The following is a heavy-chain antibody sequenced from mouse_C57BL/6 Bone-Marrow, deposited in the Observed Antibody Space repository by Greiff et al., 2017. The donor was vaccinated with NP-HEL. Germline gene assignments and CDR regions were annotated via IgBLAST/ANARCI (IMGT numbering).Heavy chain of an antibody. CDR2: INPNNGGT. D-gene: IGHD3-2*02. Sequence: VQLVESGTELVKPGASVKLSCKASGYTFTSYWMHWLKQRPGQGLEWIGNINPNNGGTNDNEKFKTKATLTVDKSSSTAYMQLSSLTSEDSAVYYCARDSGYAFDYWGQGTTLTVSS. CDR1: GYTFTSYW. CDR3: ARDSGYAFDY. V-gene: IGHV1-53*01. J-gene: IGHJ2*01.